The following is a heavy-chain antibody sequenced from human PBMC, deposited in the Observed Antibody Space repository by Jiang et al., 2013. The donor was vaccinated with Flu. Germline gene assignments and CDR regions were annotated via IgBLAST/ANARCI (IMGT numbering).Heavy chain of an antibody. D-gene: IGHD5-24*01. V-gene: IGHV5-10-1*01. J-gene: IGHJ4*02. CDR2: IDPDDSYT. Sequence: SWVRQMPGKGLEWMGRIDPDDSYTNYIPSFQGHVTISTDKSLNTAYLQWSGLKASDTATYYCARLRDGSLDYWGQGTLVTVSS. CDR3: ARLRDGSLDY.